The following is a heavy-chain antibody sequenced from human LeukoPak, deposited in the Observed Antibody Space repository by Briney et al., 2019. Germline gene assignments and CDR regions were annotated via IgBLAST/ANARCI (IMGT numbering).Heavy chain of an antibody. CDR1: GYTFTNYG. Sequence: GASVKVSCKASGYTFTNYGISWVRQAPGQGVEWMGWISTYNGNTHYTQKLQGRVTMTTDTSTSTAYMELRSLRSDDTAVYYCASNVGLQYPIRNWGQGTLVTVSS. CDR2: ISTYNGNT. CDR3: ASNVGLQYPIRN. V-gene: IGHV1-18*01. D-gene: IGHD4-11*01. J-gene: IGHJ4*02.